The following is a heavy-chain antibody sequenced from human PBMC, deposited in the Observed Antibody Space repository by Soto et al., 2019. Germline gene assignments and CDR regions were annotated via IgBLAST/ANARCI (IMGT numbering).Heavy chain of an antibody. V-gene: IGHV4-34*01. CDR2: INHSGST. CDR1: GGSFSGYY. Sequence: SETLSLTCAVYGGSFSGYYWSWIRQPPGKGLEWIGEINHSGSTNYNPSLKSRVTISVDTSKNQFSLKLSSVTAADTAVYYCARLTIFGVATNFDYWGQGTLVTVSS. D-gene: IGHD3-3*01. J-gene: IGHJ4*02. CDR3: ARLTIFGVATNFDY.